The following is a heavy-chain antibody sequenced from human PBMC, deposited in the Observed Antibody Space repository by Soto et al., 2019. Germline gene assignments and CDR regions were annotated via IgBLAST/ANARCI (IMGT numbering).Heavy chain of an antibody. V-gene: IGHV6-1*01. CDR1: GDSVSSNSAA. J-gene: IGHJ4*02. D-gene: IGHD6-19*01. CDR2: TYYRSKWYK. Sequence: PSQTLSLTCAISGDSVSSNSAARNWISQSPSRGLEWLGRTYYRSKWYKDYDLSVKSRITINLDTSKNQISLQLNSVTPEDTAVYYCARGAVADYSRVFDYWGQGTLVTVSS. CDR3: ARGAVADYSRVFDY.